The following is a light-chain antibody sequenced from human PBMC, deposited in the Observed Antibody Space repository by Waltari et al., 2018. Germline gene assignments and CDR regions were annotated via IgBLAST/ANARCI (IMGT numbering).Light chain of an antibody. CDR3: GTWDSSLSGAV. CDR1: HSNIGNNY. CDR2: EDG. J-gene: IGLJ7*01. Sequence: QSVLTQPPSVSAAPGPRVTISCSGGHSNIGNNYVSWYRQFPGTAPELLIYEDGERPSGVPGRFSGSKSGTSATLDITGLQAGDEADYYCGTWDSSLSGAVFGGGTHLTVL. V-gene: IGLV1-51*02.